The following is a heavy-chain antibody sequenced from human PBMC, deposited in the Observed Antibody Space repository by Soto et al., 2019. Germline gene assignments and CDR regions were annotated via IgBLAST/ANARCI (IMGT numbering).Heavy chain of an antibody. J-gene: IGHJ1*01. CDR2: IYYSGST. D-gene: IGHD6-13*01. Sequence: SETLSLTCTVSGGSVSGHYWSWIRQPPGKGLEWIGYIYYSGSTTYNPSLKSRVTIGVDTSKNQFSLRLSSVTAADTAVYYCARTVAAAAIEVLAYWGRGTLVTVSS. CDR1: GGSVSGHY. V-gene: IGHV4-59*02. CDR3: ARTVAAAAIEVLAY.